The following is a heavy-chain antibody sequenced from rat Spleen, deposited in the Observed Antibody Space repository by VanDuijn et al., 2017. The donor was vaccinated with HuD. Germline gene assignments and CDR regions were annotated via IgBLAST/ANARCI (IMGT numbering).Heavy chain of an antibody. CDR2: ISYDGSNT. CDR1: GFTFSDYY. CDR3: ARHRGYYFDY. Sequence: EVQLVESAGGFVQPGRSLKLSCAASGFTFSDYYMAWFRQAPPKGLEWVATISYDGSNTYYRDSVKGRFTISRDNAKSTLYLQMDSLRSEDTTTYYCARHRGYYFDYWGQGVMVTVSS. V-gene: IGHV5-29*01. J-gene: IGHJ2*01.